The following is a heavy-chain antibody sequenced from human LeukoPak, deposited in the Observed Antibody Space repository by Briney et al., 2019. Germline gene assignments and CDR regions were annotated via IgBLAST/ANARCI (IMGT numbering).Heavy chain of an antibody. Sequence: PGGSLRLSCAASGFTVSSNYMSWVRQAPGKGLEWVSVIYSGGSKDYADSVKGRFTISRDNSKNTLYLQMNSLRAEDTAVYYCAREGVAAKDAFDIWGRGTIVTVSS. D-gene: IGHD2-15*01. CDR2: IYSGGSK. CDR1: GFTVSSNY. J-gene: IGHJ3*02. CDR3: AREGVAAKDAFDI. V-gene: IGHV3-53*01.